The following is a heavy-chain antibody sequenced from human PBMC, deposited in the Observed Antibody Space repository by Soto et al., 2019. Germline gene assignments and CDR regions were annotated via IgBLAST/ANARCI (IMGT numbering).Heavy chain of an antibody. D-gene: IGHD1-26*01. V-gene: IGHV3-33*01. J-gene: IGHJ4*02. CDR3: VRCSDYRSLY. Sequence: GGSLRLSCAASGFTFSSHGMHRVRQAPGKGLEWVAVIWYDGSNKYYADSVKGRFTISRDNSKNTLDLQMNSLRAEDTAVYYCVRCSDYRSLYWGQGTLVTVSS. CDR1: GFTFSSHG. CDR2: IWYDGSNK.